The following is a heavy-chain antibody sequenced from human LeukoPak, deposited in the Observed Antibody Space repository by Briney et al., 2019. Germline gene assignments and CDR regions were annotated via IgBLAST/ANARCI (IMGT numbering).Heavy chain of an antibody. CDR3: ARVQGGGFRTADY. V-gene: IGHV3-30*04. D-gene: IGHD1-14*01. Sequence: GGSLRLSCAASGFTFSNYIMHWVCQAPGKGLDWVAVILENGSYQYYADSVKGRFTISRDNSKNTLFLQMNSLRDEDTAIYYCARVQGGGFRTADYWGQGTLVAVSS. CDR2: ILENGSYQ. CDR1: GFTFSNYI. J-gene: IGHJ4*02.